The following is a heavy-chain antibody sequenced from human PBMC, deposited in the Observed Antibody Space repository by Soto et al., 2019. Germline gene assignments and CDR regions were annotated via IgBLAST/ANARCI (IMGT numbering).Heavy chain of an antibody. V-gene: IGHV1-2*02. CDR1: GYPFSDNQ. CDR3: ARKHSLDYIRWGLDP. Sequence: GASVKVSCKASGYPFSDNQIHWLRRAPGQGLEWMGRINPKSDDANYAQKFQGRVTMTRDTSIDTAYLELTGLTSDDTATYYCARKHSLDYIRWGLDPWGQGTLVT. CDR2: INPKSDDA. J-gene: IGHJ5*02. D-gene: IGHD4-4*01.